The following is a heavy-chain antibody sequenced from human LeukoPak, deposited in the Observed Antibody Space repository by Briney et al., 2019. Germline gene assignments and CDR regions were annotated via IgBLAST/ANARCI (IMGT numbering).Heavy chain of an antibody. CDR3: ARDLPLEYGPNITDY. CDR2: IYYSGST. V-gene: IGHV4-39*07. D-gene: IGHD4/OR15-4a*01. CDR1: GGSISSSSYY. J-gene: IGHJ4*02. Sequence: PSETLSLTCTVSGGSISSSSYYWGWIRQPPGEGLEWIGSIYYSGSTYYNPSLKSRVTISVDTSKNQFSLKLSSVTAADTAVYYCARDLPLEYGPNITDYWGQGTLVTVSS.